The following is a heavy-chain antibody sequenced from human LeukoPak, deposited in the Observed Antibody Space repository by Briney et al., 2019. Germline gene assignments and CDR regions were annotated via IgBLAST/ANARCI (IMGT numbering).Heavy chain of an antibody. V-gene: IGHV1-2*02. Sequence: ASVKVSCKASGYTFTGYYMHWVRQAPGQGLEWMGWINPNSGGTNYAQKFQGRVTMTRDTSISTAYMELSRLRSDDTAVYYCARGRDFWGAYTPPDYWGQGTLVTVSS. CDR3: ARGRDFWGAYTPPDY. J-gene: IGHJ4*02. D-gene: IGHD3-3*01. CDR1: GYTFTGYY. CDR2: INPNSGGT.